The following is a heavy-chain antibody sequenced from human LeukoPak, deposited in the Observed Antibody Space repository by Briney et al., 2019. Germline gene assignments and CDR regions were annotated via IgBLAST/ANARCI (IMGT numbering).Heavy chain of an antibody. CDR1: GYTFTGYY. V-gene: IGHV1-2*02. CDR3: ARYVVVAATNNWFDP. CDR2: INPNSGGT. D-gene: IGHD2-15*01. Sequence: GASVKVSCKASGYTFTGYYMHWVRQAPGQGLEWMGWINPNSGGTNYAQKFQGRVTVTRDTSISTAYMELSRLRSDDTAVYYCARYVVVAATNNWFDPWGQGTLVTVSS. J-gene: IGHJ5*02.